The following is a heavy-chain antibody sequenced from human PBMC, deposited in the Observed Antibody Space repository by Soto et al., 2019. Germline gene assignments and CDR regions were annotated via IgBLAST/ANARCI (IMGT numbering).Heavy chain of an antibody. CDR1: GYTFTSYG. Sequence: ASVKVSCKASGYTFTSYGISWVRQAPGQGLEWMGWISANSGNTNYAQKLQGRVTMTRDTSISTAYMELSSLRSDDTAVYYCVRGPASSGWYDSYYFDYWGQVNLVRVSS. CDR2: ISANSGNT. J-gene: IGHJ4*02. D-gene: IGHD6-19*01. V-gene: IGHV1-18*01. CDR3: VRGPASSGWYDSYYFDY.